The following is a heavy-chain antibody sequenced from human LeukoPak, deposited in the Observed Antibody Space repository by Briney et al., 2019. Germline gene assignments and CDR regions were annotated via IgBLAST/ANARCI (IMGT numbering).Heavy chain of an antibody. J-gene: IGHJ4*02. CDR1: GFLVSGYD. V-gene: IGHV3-11*06. CDR2: ISISSSNI. CDR3: ARAGDLGTMVRFADY. D-gene: IGHD3-10*01. Sequence: GGSLRLSCAASGFLVSGYDLNWIRQAPGKGLEWIAYISISSSNIHYADSVRGRFTISRDNANNSLYLQLSSLRVEDTAVYYCARAGDLGTMVRFADYWGQGTLVTVSS.